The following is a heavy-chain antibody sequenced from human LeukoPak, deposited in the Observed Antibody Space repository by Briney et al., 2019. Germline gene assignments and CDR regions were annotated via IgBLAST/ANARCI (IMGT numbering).Heavy chain of an antibody. Sequence: PSETLSLTCAVSGGSISSSNWWSWVRQPPGKGLEWIGEMYLSGTTHSNPSVKSRVTISIDKSKNQFFLNLSSVTAADTAVYYCAGLVGRYSSGLYYYYFDYWGQGTLVTVSS. CDR1: GGSISSSNW. CDR3: AGLVGRYSSGLYYYYFDY. V-gene: IGHV4-4*02. CDR2: MYLSGTT. D-gene: IGHD3-22*01. J-gene: IGHJ4*02.